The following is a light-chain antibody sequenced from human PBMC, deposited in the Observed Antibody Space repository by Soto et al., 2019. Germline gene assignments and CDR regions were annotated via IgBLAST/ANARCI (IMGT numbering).Light chain of an antibody. V-gene: IGKV3-20*01. Sequence: EIVLTQSPGTLSLSPGERATLSCRASQTISSSHLAWYQQKPGQAPRLLIYGASSRATDIPDRFSGSGSGADFTLTISRLKPADFAVYYSKHYASPIRTFAQGTMVQLQ. CDR2: GAS. CDR1: QTISSSH. CDR3: KHYASPIRT. J-gene: IGKJ1*01.